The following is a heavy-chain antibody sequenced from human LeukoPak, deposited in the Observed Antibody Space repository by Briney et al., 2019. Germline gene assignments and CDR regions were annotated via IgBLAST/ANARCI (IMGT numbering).Heavy chain of an antibody. Sequence: GGSLRLSCAASGFTVSSNYMSWVRQAPGKGLEWVSVIYSGGSTYYADSVKGRFTISRDNSKNTLYLQMNSLRAEDTAVYYCAKDFRGHIVVVNFDYWGQGTLVTVSS. CDR3: AKDFRGHIVVVNFDY. CDR1: GFTVSSNY. J-gene: IGHJ4*02. D-gene: IGHD2-21*01. V-gene: IGHV3-66*01. CDR2: IYSGGST.